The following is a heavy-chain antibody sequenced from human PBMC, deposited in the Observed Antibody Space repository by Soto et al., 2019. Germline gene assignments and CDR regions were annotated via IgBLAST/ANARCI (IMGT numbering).Heavy chain of an antibody. CDR3: AREGGTYCSGGSCYSDYYYYTMDV. D-gene: IGHD2-15*01. V-gene: IGHV4-38-2*02. CDR1: GYSITSGYY. CDR2: IYHSGNT. Sequence: SETLSLTCAVSGYSITSGYYWGWIRQPPGKGLEWIGSIYHSGNTYYNPSLKSRVTISVDTSKNQFSLRLSSVTAADTAVYYCAREGGTYCSGGSCYSDYYYYTMDVWGQGTTVTVSS. J-gene: IGHJ6*02.